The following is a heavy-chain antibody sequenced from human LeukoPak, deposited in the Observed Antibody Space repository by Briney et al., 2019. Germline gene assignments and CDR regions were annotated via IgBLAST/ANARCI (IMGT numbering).Heavy chain of an antibody. CDR3: ARDLIRGSSKTAAFDY. J-gene: IGHJ4*02. Sequence: SETLSLTCTVSGDSISSSYWSWIRQPAGKGLEWIGRIYTSGSTNYNPSLKSRVTMSVDTSKNQFSLKLSSVTAADTAVYYCARDLIRGSSKTAAFDYWGQGALVTVSS. D-gene: IGHD6-25*01. CDR2: IYTSGST. V-gene: IGHV4-4*07. CDR1: GDSISSSY.